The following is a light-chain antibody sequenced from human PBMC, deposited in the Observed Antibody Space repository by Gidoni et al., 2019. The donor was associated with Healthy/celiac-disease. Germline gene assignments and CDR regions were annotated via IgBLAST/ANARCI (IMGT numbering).Light chain of an antibody. V-gene: IGKV3-15*01. CDR3: QQYNNWHL. CDR2: GAS. Sequence: EIVMTQSPATLSVSPGERATLSCRASQSVSSNLAWYQQKPGQAPRLLIYGASTRATGIPARFSGSGSGTEFTLTISSLQSEDFAVYYCQQYNNWHLFXGXTKVEIK. CDR1: QSVSSN. J-gene: IGKJ4*01.